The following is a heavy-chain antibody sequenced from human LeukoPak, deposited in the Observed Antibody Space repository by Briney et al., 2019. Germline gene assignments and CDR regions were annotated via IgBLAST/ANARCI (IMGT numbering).Heavy chain of an antibody. V-gene: IGHV1-8*02. Sequence: ASVKVSCKASGYTFTSYDINWVRQATGQGPEWMGWMNPISGNTGYAPTFQGRVTMTRNTSINTAYMELSRLRSEDTAVYYCARGLSPTVVDYWGQGALVTVSS. J-gene: IGHJ4*02. CDR1: GYTFTSYD. CDR3: ARGLSPTVVDY. D-gene: IGHD4-17*01. CDR2: MNPISGNT.